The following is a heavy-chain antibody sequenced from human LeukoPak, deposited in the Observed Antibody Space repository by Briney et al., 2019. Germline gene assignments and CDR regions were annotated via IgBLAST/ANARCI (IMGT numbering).Heavy chain of an antibody. Sequence: SETLSLTCTVSGGSVSSGSYYWSWIRQPPGKGLEWIGYIYYSGSTNYNPSLKSRVTISVDTSKNQFSLKLSSVTAADTAVYYCARDPAYGSGTFDYWGQGTLVTVSS. CDR1: GGSVSSGSYY. CDR3: ARDPAYGSGTFDY. D-gene: IGHD3-10*01. V-gene: IGHV4-61*01. CDR2: IYYSGST. J-gene: IGHJ4*02.